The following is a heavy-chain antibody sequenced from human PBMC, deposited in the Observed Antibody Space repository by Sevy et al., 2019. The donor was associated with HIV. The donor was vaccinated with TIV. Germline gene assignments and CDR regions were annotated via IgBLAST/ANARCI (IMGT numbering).Heavy chain of an antibody. CDR1: GGSISSSGYY. CDR3: AEVPPRSKMDV. J-gene: IGHJ6*02. CDR2: IAYSGST. Sequence: SETLSLTCTVSGGSISSSGYYWGWIRQPPGKGLEWIGSIAYSGSTYYNPSLKSRVTVSIDTSKNQFSLKVRSVTAADTAVYYCAEVPPRSKMDVWGQGTTVTVSS. D-gene: IGHD1-26*01. V-gene: IGHV4-39*01.